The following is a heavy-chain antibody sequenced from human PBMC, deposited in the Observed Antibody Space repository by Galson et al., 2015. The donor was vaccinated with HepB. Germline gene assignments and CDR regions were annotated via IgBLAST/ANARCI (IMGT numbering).Heavy chain of an antibody. Sequence: SVKVSCKVSGYTLTELSMHWVRQAPGKGLEWMGGFDPEDGETIYAQKFQGRVTMTEDTSTDTAYMELSSLRSEDTAVYYCATLDPDEKYYFDYWGQGTLVTVSS. D-gene: IGHD1-14*01. CDR3: ATLDPDEKYYFDY. J-gene: IGHJ4*02. V-gene: IGHV1-24*01. CDR1: GYTLTELS. CDR2: FDPEDGET.